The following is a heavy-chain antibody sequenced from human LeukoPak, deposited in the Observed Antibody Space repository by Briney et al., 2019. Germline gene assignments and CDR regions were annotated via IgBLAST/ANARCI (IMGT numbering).Heavy chain of an antibody. V-gene: IGHV3-23*01. J-gene: IGHJ6*02. Sequence: PGGSLRLSCAASGFTFSSYAMSWVRQAPGKGLEWVSAISGSGGSTYYADSVKGRFTISRDNSKNTLYLQMNSLRAEDTAVYYCAKDLWFGEFAYYYYGMTSGAKGPRSPSP. D-gene: IGHD3-10*01. CDR3: AKDLWFGEFAYYYYGMTS. CDR1: GFTFSSYA. CDR2: ISGSGGST.